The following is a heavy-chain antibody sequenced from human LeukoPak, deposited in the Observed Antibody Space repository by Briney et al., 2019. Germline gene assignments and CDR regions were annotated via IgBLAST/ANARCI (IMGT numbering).Heavy chain of an antibody. CDR3: TRESGSSRLFDF. CDR2: IYNDGSAT. Sequence: QTGGSLRLSCVVSGLTFSDHWIHWVRQPPGKGLVWVSRIYNDGSATTYADSVKGRFTISRDNAKNTLYLQMNSLRAEDTAVYYCTRESGSSRLFDFWGQGTPVTVSS. V-gene: IGHV3-74*01. J-gene: IGHJ4*02. CDR1: GLTFSDHW. D-gene: IGHD6-6*01.